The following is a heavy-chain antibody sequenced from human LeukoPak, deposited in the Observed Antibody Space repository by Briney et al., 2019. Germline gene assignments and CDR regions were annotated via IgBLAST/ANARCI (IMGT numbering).Heavy chain of an antibody. CDR2: IYPGDSNT. CDR1: GYSFTSYW. J-gene: IGHJ4*02. CDR3: ARLITMVRGVIRGFDY. Sequence: GESLKISCKGSGYSFTSYWIGWVRQVPGKGLEWMGIIYPGDSNTRYSPSFQGQVTISADKSISTAYLQWSSLKASDTAMYYCARLITMVRGVIRGFDYWGQGTLVTVSS. V-gene: IGHV5-51*01. D-gene: IGHD3-10*01.